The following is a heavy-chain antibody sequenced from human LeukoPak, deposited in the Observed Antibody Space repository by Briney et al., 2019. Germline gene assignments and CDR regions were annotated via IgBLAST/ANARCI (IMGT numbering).Heavy chain of an antibody. CDR1: GFTFSTYS. V-gene: IGHV3-48*04. CDR2: ISSSSDIQ. J-gene: IGHJ4*02. D-gene: IGHD3-10*01. CDR3: ARDRDYFGSGSYLFGY. Sequence: GSLXXXCAASGFTFSTYSMNWVRQAPGKGLEWVSYISSSSDIQYYADSVKGRFTISRDNAKNSLYLQMNSLRAEDTAVYYCARDRDYFGSGSYLFGYWGQGTLVTVSS.